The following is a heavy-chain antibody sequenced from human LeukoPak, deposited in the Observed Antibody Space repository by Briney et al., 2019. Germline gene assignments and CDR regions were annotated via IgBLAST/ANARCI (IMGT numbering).Heavy chain of an antibody. D-gene: IGHD3-10*01. Sequence: SETLSLTCTVSGGSISSYYWSWIRQPPGKGLEWIGEINHSGSTNYNPSLQSRVTISVDTSNNQFSLNLTSVTAADTAVYYCARQLHGAGFYYYYYMDVWGKGTTVTISS. J-gene: IGHJ6*03. CDR3: ARQLHGAGFYYYYYMDV. CDR1: GGSISSYY. V-gene: IGHV4-34*01. CDR2: INHSGST.